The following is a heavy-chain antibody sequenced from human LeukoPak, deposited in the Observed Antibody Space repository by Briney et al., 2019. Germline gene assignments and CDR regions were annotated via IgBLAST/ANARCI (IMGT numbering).Heavy chain of an antibody. CDR3: AKTPHYYYDSSGVY. CDR2: ISGSGGVT. J-gene: IGHJ4*02. V-gene: IGHV3-23*01. Sequence: PGGSLRLSCAASGFTFSNYAMTWVRQAPEKGLEWVSAISGSGGVTYYADSVKGRFTISRDNSKNTLFLQMNSLRAEDTAVYYCAKTPHYYYDSSGVYWGQGTLVTVSS. D-gene: IGHD3-22*01. CDR1: GFTFSNYA.